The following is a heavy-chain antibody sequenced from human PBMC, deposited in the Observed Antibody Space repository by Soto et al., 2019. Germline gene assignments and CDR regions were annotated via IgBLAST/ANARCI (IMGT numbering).Heavy chain of an antibody. Sequence: GGSLRLSCAASGFTFSSYAMHWVRQAPGKGLEWVAVISYDGSNKYYADSVKGRFTISRDNSKNTLYLQMNSLRAEDTAVYYCARDLESYDILTGYCDYYYYGMDVWGQGTTVTVSS. J-gene: IGHJ6*02. CDR1: GFTFSSYA. CDR2: ISYDGSNK. CDR3: ARDLESYDILTGYCDYYYYGMDV. D-gene: IGHD3-9*01. V-gene: IGHV3-30-3*01.